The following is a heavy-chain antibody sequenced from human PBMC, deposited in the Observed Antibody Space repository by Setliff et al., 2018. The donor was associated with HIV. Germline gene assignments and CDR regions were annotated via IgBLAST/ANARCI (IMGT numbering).Heavy chain of an antibody. V-gene: IGHV4-61*02. Sequence: SETLSLTCTVSGGSISSGSYYWSWIRQPAGKGLEWIGRIYSSGSTKYNPSLKSRVTVSVDTSKNQFSLKLSSVTAADTAVYYCARNAPVGATGLYAFEIWGQGTMVTVSS. CDR3: ARNAPVGATGLYAFEI. D-gene: IGHD1-26*01. J-gene: IGHJ3*02. CDR1: GGSISSGSYY. CDR2: IYSSGST.